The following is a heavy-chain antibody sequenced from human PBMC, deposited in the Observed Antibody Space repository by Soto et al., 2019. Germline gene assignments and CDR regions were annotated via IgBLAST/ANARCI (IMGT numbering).Heavy chain of an antibody. CDR1: GFNFANYA. Sequence: EVQLLESGGGLVQPGGSLRLSCAASGFNFANYAMTWVRQAPGKGLEWVSSLTGTGFTIHYADSVKGRFTISRDNSKNMVFLQLDSLRAEDTALYFCAKDQVAARRFYYYGMDVWGQGTTVTVSS. CDR2: LTGTGFTI. D-gene: IGHD6-6*01. J-gene: IGHJ6*02. CDR3: AKDQVAARRFYYYGMDV. V-gene: IGHV3-23*01.